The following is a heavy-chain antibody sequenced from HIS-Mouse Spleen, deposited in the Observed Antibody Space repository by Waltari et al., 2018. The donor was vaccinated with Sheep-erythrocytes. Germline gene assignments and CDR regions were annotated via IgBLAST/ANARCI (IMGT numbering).Heavy chain of an antibody. D-gene: IGHD3-10*01. J-gene: IGHJ2*01. Sequence: QVQLQESGPGLVKPSQTLSLTCTVSGGSISSGGYCWSWIRLPPGKGLEWNGYIYYTGLTDYTPSLKCRVTISGATSTNQFSLKLSSVTAADTAVYYCARLITMVRGVTWYFDLWGRGTLVTVSS. V-gene: IGHV4-31*03. CDR2: IYYTGLT. CDR3: ARLITMVRGVTWYFDL. CDR1: GGSISSGGYC.